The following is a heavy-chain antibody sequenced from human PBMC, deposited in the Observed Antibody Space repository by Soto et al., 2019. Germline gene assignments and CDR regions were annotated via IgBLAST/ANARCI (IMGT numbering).Heavy chain of an antibody. CDR1: GFTFSSYG. CDR3: AKSLAEWFPRPQFDY. CDR2: ISYDGSNK. J-gene: IGHJ4*02. Sequence: PGGSLRLSCAASGFTFSSYGMHWVRQAPGKGLEWVAVISYDGSNKYYADSVKGRFTISRDNSKNTLYLQMNSLRAEDTAVYYCAKSLAEWFPRPQFDYWGQGTLVTVSS. V-gene: IGHV3-30*18. D-gene: IGHD3-3*01.